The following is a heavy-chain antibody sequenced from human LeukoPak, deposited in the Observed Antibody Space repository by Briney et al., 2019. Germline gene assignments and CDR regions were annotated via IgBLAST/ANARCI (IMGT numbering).Heavy chain of an antibody. CDR2: ISGSGGST. Sequence: GGSLRLSCAASGFTFSSYGMSWVRQAPGKGLEWVSAISGSGGSTYYADSVKGRFTISRDNSKNTLYLQMNSLRAEDTAVYYCAKDGASSSWYRVWVSYWYFDLWGRGTLVTVSS. J-gene: IGHJ2*01. CDR1: GFTFSSYG. D-gene: IGHD6-13*01. V-gene: IGHV3-23*01. CDR3: AKDGASSSWYRVWVSYWYFDL.